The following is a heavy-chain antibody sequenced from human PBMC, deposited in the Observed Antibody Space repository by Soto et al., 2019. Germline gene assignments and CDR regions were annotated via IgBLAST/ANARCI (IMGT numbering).Heavy chain of an antibody. CDR2: ISGSGGST. Sequence: GLQRLSWAASECTCSTYAGRWVRKDPGKGLEWVSAISGSGGSTYYADSVKGRFTISRDNSKNTLYLQMNSLRAEDTAVYYCAKGRLQYFDWLDYWGQGTLVTV. CDR3: AKGRLQYFDWLDY. J-gene: IGHJ4*02. D-gene: IGHD3-9*01. CDR1: ECTCSTYA. V-gene: IGHV3-23*01.